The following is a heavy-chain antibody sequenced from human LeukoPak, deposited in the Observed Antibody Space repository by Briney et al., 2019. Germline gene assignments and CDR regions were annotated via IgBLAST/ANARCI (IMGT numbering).Heavy chain of an antibody. CDR2: IRNKANGGTT. CDR1: GFTFSDYY. Sequence: PGGSLRLSCAASGFTFSDYYMSWVRQAPGKGLEWVGIIRNKANGGTTEKTTSVKGRFTISRDDSKSITYLQMNSLRAEDTAVYYCARADWDTAMIDYWGQGTLVTVSS. V-gene: IGHV3-71*03. CDR3: ARADWDTAMIDY. D-gene: IGHD5-18*01. J-gene: IGHJ4*02.